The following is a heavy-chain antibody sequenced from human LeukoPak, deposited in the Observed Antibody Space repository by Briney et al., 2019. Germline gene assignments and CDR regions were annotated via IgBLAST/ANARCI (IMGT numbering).Heavy chain of an antibody. J-gene: IGHJ3*02. CDR1: GFTFSNAW. Sequence: PGGSLRLSCAASGFTFSNAWMSWVRQAPGKGLEWVGRIKSKTDGGTTDYAAPVKGRFTISRDDSKNTLYLQMNGLKTEDTAVYYCPYGSGSYSNDAFDIWGQGTMVTVSS. D-gene: IGHD3-10*01. CDR3: PYGSGSYSNDAFDI. V-gene: IGHV3-15*01. CDR2: IKSKTDGGTT.